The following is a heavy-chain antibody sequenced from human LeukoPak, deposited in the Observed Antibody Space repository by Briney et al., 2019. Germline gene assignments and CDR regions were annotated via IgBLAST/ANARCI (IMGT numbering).Heavy chain of an antibody. D-gene: IGHD3-9*01. Sequence: PGGSLRLSCAASGFTFSSYAMHWVRQAPGKGLEWVAVISYDGSNKYYADSVKGRFTISRDNSKNTLYLQMNSLRAEDTAVYYCARGLDALRYFDWAILGAFDIWGQGTMVTVSS. V-gene: IGHV3-30-3*01. CDR3: ARGLDALRYFDWAILGAFDI. CDR1: GFTFSSYA. CDR2: ISYDGSNK. J-gene: IGHJ3*02.